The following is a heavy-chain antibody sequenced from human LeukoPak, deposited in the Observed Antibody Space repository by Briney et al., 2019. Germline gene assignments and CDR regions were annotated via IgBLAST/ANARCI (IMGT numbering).Heavy chain of an antibody. J-gene: IGHJ3*02. D-gene: IGHD3-22*01. CDR1: GFTFTNYW. V-gene: IGHV3-7*01. Sequence: GGSLRLSCAVSGFTFTNYWMSWARQSPGKGLEWVANIYLDGSRAYYVDSVKGRFTISRDNAKNSLYLQMNSLRAEDTAVYYCARDFHRRYYDSSGYNAFDIWGQGTMVTVSS. CDR3: ARDFHRRYYDSSGYNAFDI. CDR2: IYLDGSRA.